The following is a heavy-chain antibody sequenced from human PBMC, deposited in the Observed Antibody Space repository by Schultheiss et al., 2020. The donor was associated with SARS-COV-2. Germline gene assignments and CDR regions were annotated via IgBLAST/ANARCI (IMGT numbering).Heavy chain of an antibody. J-gene: IGHJ2*01. Sequence: SGPTLVKPTQTLTLTCTFSGFSLSTKGVGVGWIRQPPGKALEWLALIYWDGDERYSPSLKSRVTITKDTSKNQVVLTMTNMDPVDTATYYCAREPYYYPNWYFDLWGRGTLVTVSS. V-gene: IGHV2-5*02. CDR1: GFSLSTKGVG. CDR3: AREPYYYPNWYFDL. CDR2: IYWDGDE. D-gene: IGHD3-22*01.